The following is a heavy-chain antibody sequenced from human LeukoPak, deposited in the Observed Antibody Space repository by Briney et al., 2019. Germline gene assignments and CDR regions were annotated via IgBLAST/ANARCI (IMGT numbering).Heavy chain of an antibody. CDR3: ARHGSVCNGHFFDP. CDR2: IYPGDSDT. D-gene: IGHD2-2*03. V-gene: IGHV5-51*01. J-gene: IGHJ5*02. CDR1: GYSFTSYW. Sequence: GESLKICCKGSGYSFTSYWIGWVRQMPGKGVEWMGIIYPGDSDTRYSPSFQGQVTVSDDKSITTAYLQGSSLKASDAAMYYCARHGSVCNGHFFDPWGQGTLVTDSS.